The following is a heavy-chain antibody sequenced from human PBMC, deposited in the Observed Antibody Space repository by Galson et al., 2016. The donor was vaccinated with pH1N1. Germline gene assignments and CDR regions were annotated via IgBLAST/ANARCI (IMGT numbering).Heavy chain of an antibody. J-gene: IGHJ4*02. V-gene: IGHV3-7*01. Sequence: SLRLSCAGSGFTFSSYWMHWVRQAPGKGLEWVANIKQDGSDKYYVDSVKGRFTISRDNAKNSLYLQMNSLRAEGTAVYYCVRAVGAMEAYWGQGTLVTVSS. D-gene: IGHD2-15*01. CDR3: VRAVGAMEAY. CDR1: GFTFSSYW. CDR2: IKQDGSDK.